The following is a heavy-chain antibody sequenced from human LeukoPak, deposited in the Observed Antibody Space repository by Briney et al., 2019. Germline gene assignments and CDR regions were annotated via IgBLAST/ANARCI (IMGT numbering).Heavy chain of an antibody. V-gene: IGHV3-74*01. Sequence: GGSLRLSCAASGFTFSSYWMHWVRHAPGKGLVWVSRINSDGSSTIYADSVKGRFTISRDNAKNTLYLQMNSLRAEDTAVYYCTRADPFGGVVSGEGGGDYWGQGTLVTVSS. J-gene: IGHJ4*02. CDR1: GFTFSSYW. D-gene: IGHD3-3*01. CDR2: INSDGSST. CDR3: TRADPFGGVVSGEGGGDY.